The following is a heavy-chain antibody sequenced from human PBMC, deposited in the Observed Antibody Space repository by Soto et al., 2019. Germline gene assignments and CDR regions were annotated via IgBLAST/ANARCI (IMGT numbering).Heavy chain of an antibody. Sequence: QITLKESGPSMVKPTQTLTLTCTFSGFSLDTSKVAVCWIRQPPGKALDWLAPISWDDDKRFNPSLRNRLTITKETSKNHVVLTMTNVDPVDTATYYCAHRTLLWFGELSSYYFDSCGQGTLVTVSS. CDR1: GFSLDTSKVA. D-gene: IGHD3-10*01. V-gene: IGHV2-5*02. CDR2: ISWDDDK. J-gene: IGHJ4*02. CDR3: AHRTLLWFGELSSYYFDS.